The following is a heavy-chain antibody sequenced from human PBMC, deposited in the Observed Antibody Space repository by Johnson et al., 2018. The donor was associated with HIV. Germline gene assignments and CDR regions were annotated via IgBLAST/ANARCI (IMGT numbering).Heavy chain of an antibody. CDR1: GFTFSTYG. V-gene: IGHV3-30*19. J-gene: IGHJ3*02. CDR3: ARDAEGAFDI. Sequence: QVQLVESGGGVVQPGRSLRLSCAASGFTFSTYGMHWVRQAPGKGLEWVAVISYDGRNEYYADSVKGRFTISRDNSKNTLYLQMYSLRAEDTAVDNCARDAEGAFDIWGQGAMVTGAS. CDR2: ISYDGRNE.